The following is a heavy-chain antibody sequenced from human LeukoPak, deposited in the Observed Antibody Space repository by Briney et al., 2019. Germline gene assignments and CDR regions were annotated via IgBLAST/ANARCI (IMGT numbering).Heavy chain of an antibody. V-gene: IGHV4-59*01. J-gene: IGHJ4*02. D-gene: IGHD1-26*01. CDR3: ASRRGNSGFDY. CDR2: VYYSGNT. Sequence: SETLSLTCTVSGGSINNYYWNWIRPPPGKGLEWIGYVYYSGNTNYNPSLKSRVTVSIDTSKNEFSLKLSSVTAADTALYYCASRRGNSGFDYWGQGTLVTVSS. CDR1: GGSINNYY.